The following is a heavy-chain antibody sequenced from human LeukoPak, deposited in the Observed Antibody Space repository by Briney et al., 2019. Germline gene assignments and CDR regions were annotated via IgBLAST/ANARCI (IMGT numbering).Heavy chain of an antibody. J-gene: IGHJ2*01. CDR2: IYSGGST. V-gene: IGHV3-53*01. D-gene: IGHD3-3*01. CDR1: GFTVSSNY. Sequence: PGGSLRLSCAASGFTVSSNYMSWVRQAPGKGLEWVSVIYSGGSTYYADSVKGRFTISRDNSKNTLYLQMNSLRAEDTAVYYCARGYYDFWSGWKVDLWGRGTLVTVSS. CDR3: ARGYYDFWSGWKVDL.